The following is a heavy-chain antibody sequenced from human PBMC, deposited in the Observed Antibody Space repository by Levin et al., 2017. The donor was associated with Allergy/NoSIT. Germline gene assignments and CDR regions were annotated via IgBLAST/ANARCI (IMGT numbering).Heavy chain of an antibody. CDR3: ARDRGSGYDQEDYFDY. J-gene: IGHJ4*02. CDR1: GFTFSSYS. D-gene: IGHD5-12*01. V-gene: IGHV3-21*01. CDR2: ISSSSSYI. Sequence: PGGSLRLSCAASGFTFSSYSMNWVRQAPGKGLEWVSSISSSSSYIYYADSVKGRFTISRDNAKNSLYLQMNSLRAEDTAVYYCARDRGSGYDQEDYFDYWGQGTLVTVSS.